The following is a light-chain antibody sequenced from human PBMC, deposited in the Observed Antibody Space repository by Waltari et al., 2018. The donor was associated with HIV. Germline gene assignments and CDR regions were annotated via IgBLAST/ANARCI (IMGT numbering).Light chain of an antibody. V-gene: IGLV1-40*01. Sequence: QSVLAQPPSVSGAPGQRVTISCTGSSSNIGAGYDVHWYQQLPGTAPKFLIYGNTNRPSGVPDRLSGSKSGSSASLAITGLQAEDEADYYCQSYDTSLSAYVFGTGTKVTVL. CDR3: QSYDTSLSAYV. J-gene: IGLJ1*01. CDR2: GNT. CDR1: SSNIGAGYD.